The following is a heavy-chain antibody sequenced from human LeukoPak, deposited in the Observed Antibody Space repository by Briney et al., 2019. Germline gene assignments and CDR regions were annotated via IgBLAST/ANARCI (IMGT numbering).Heavy chain of an antibody. CDR1: GFTFSSYA. D-gene: IGHD3-9*01. V-gene: IGHV3-64*01. CDR2: ISSNGGST. Sequence: GGSLRLSCAASGFTFSSYAMPWVRQAPGKGLEYVSAISSNGGSTYYANSVKGRFTISRDNSKNTLYLQMGSLRAEDMAVYYCARGGGYDILTGYYPLWGQGTLVTVSS. J-gene: IGHJ4*02. CDR3: ARGGGYDILTGYYPL.